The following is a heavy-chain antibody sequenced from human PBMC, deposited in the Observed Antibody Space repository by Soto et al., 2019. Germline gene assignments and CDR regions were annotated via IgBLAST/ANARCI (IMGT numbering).Heavy chain of an antibody. Sequence: EVQLLESGGGLVRPGGSLRLSCAASGFTFYNYAMNWVRQAPGKGLEWVSTISGGGDGTYYADSVKGCFTISRDNSRNTVYLKMNSLRAEDTAVYYCAKKGLGSLATYCTTGDCHYAFDVWGQGTLVTVSS. D-gene: IGHD2-8*01. CDR3: AKKGLGSLATYCTTGDCHYAFDV. CDR2: ISGGGDGT. V-gene: IGHV3-23*01. J-gene: IGHJ3*01. CDR1: GFTFYNYA.